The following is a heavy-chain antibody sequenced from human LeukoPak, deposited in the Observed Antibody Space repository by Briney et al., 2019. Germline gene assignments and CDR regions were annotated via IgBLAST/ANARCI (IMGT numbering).Heavy chain of an antibody. V-gene: IGHV4-59*08. D-gene: IGHD5-12*01. CDR2: IYYSGST. J-gene: IGHJ4*02. CDR1: GGSVSNYY. Sequence: SETLSLTCTVSGGSVSNYYWSWIQQPPGKGLEWIGYIYYSGSTNYNPSLKSRVTISVDTSKNQFSLKLSSVTAADTAVYYCAYRTEDFDYWGQGTLVTVSS. CDR3: AYRTEDFDY.